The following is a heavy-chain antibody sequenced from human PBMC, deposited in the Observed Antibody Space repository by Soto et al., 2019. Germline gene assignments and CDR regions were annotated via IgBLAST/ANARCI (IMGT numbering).Heavy chain of an antibody. V-gene: IGHV3-13*04. CDR2: IGAGADT. CDR3: ARESLDADNPGWYFDA. CDR1: GFTFSRYD. J-gene: IGHJ4*02. Sequence: GGSLRLSCETSGFTFSRYDFHWVRQASGQGLEWVSGIGAGADTYYSDSVKGRFTFSRDNARHTLYLHMNSLRAEDTALYYCARESLDADNPGWYFDAWGQGTLVTVSS. D-gene: IGHD6-19*01.